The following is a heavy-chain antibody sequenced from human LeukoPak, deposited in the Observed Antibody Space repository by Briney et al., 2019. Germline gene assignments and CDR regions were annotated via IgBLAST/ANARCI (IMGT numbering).Heavy chain of an antibody. J-gene: IGHJ4*02. V-gene: IGHV3-7*03. CDR3: ANSKVADFHY. D-gene: IGHD6-19*01. Sequence: GGSLRLSCAASGFTFSNYWMNWVRQAPGKGLEWVANIKQDGSEKYYVDSVKGRFTISRDNSKNTVYLQMNSLRVDDTAVYYCANSKVADFHYWGQGTRVTVSS. CDR1: GFTFSNYW. CDR2: IKQDGSEK.